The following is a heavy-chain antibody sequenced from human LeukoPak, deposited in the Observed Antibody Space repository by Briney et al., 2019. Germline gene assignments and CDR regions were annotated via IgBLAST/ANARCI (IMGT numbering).Heavy chain of an antibody. J-gene: IGHJ6*03. CDR2: IYTSGST. Sequence: SETLSLTCTVSGGSISSYYWSWIRQPAGKGLEWIGRIYTSGSTNYNPSLKSRVTMSVDTSKNQFSLKLSSVTAADTAVYYCARAGSGSYYTNYYYYYYMDVWGKGTTVTISS. CDR1: GGSISSYY. D-gene: IGHD3-10*01. CDR3: ARAGSGSYYTNYYYYYYMDV. V-gene: IGHV4-4*07.